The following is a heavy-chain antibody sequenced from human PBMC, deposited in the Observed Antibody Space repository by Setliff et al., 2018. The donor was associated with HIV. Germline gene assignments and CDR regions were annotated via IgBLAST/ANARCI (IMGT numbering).Heavy chain of an antibody. CDR2: IYTSGST. Sequence: SETLSLTCTVSGGSISSYYWSWIRQPAGKGLEWIGRIYTSGSTNYNPSLKGRVTLSVDTSKNQFSLKVTSVTAADTAVYYCARATLLIRSWFDPWGQGTQVTVSS. J-gene: IGHJ5*02. CDR3: ARATLLIRSWFDP. D-gene: IGHD3-10*01. V-gene: IGHV4-4*07. CDR1: GGSISSYY.